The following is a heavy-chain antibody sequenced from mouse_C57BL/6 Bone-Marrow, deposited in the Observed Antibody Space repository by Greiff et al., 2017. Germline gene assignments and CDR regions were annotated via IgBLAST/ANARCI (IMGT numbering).Heavy chain of an antibody. CDR3: ARGYGWYFDV. J-gene: IGHJ1*03. V-gene: IGHV5-17*01. Sequence: EVQVVESGGGLVKPGGSLKLSCAASGFTFSDYGMHWVRQAPEKGLEWVAYISSGSSTIYYADTVKGRFTISRDNAKNTLFLQMTSLRSEDTAMYYCARGYGWYFDVWGTGTTVTVSS. CDR2: ISSGSSTI. D-gene: IGHD1-1*01. CDR1: GFTFSDYG.